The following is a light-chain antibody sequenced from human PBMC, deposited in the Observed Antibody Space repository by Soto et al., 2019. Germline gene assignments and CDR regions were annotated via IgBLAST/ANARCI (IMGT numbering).Light chain of an antibody. J-gene: IGKJ1*01. CDR2: DAS. V-gene: IGKV3-11*01. Sequence: EIVLTQSPSTLSLSPGDRATLSCRASQSVSRYLVWYQQKPGQAPRLLIYDASNRATGIPARFRGSGSGTDFTLSISSLEPEDFAIYYCQQYNNWPTFGQGTKVDIK. CDR3: QQYNNWPT. CDR1: QSVSRY.